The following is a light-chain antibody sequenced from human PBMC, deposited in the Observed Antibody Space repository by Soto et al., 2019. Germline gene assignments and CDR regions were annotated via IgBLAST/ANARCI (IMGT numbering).Light chain of an antibody. V-gene: IGKV4-1*01. CDR1: QSVLYSSNNKNY. CDR3: QQYYSTPLT. J-gene: IGKJ1*01. CDR2: WAS. Sequence: DIVMTQSPDSLAVSLGERATINCKSSQSVLYSSNNKNYLAWYQQKPGQPPKLLIYWASTRESGVPDRFSGSGSGTDFTLTTSSLQAEDVAVYYCQQYYSTPLTLGQGTKLEIK.